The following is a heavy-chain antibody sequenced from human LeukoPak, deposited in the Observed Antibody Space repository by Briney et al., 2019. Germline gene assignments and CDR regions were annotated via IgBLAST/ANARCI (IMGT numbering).Heavy chain of an antibody. J-gene: IGHJ2*01. D-gene: IGHD6-19*01. V-gene: IGHV3-48*01. CDR1: GFTFSSYS. Sequence: GGSLRLSCAASGFTFSSYSMNWVRQAPGKGLEWVSHISSSGIDIYYADSVKGRFTISRDNSKNTLYLQMNSPRAEDTAIYYCAKDIGVAGWYFDLWGRGTLVTVSS. CDR3: AKDIGVAGWYFDL. CDR2: ISSSGIDI.